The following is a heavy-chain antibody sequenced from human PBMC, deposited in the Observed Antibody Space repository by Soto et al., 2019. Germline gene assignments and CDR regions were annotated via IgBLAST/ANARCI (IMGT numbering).Heavy chain of an antibody. Sequence: QVRLVQSGAEVKKPGSSVKVSCTISRDPFKNDIITWVRQAHVQGLDWMVRVIPLLGIAIYAQKVQGRVKITADKSTSTAYMEMNSLRSEDTAVYYCVRNSPMGSTLSGNDAIDYWGQGTLVTVSS. CDR3: VRNSPMGSTLSGNDAIDY. CDR1: RDPFKNDI. V-gene: IGHV1-69*02. D-gene: IGHD5-12*01. J-gene: IGHJ4*02. CDR2: VIPLLGIA.